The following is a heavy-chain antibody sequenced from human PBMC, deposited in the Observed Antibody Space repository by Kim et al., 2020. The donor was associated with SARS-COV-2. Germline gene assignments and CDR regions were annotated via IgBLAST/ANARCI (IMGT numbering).Heavy chain of an antibody. J-gene: IGHJ5*02. CDR2: LFSDSRT. CDR1: GFTVSADH. V-gene: IGHV3-53*01. CDR3: ARHDWFDP. Sequence: GGSLRLSCAASGFTVSADHMSWVRQAPGKGLEWVSLLFSDSRTFYADSVKGRFTISRDDSRNTVYLELNSLRPEDPAAYYCARHDWFDPWGHGTQATVSS.